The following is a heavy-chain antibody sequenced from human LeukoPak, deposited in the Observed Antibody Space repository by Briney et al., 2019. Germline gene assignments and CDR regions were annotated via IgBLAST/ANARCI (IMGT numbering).Heavy chain of an antibody. D-gene: IGHD2-21*02. V-gene: IGHV3-73*01. J-gene: IGHJ4*02. CDR2: IRGKADNYAT. CDR1: GFTFSGSP. CDR3: ATGDAQQFGHGEYDRFDY. Sequence: GGSLILSCAASGFTFSGSPILWVRQASGKGLEWVGRIRGKADNYATAYAASVQGRCTISRDDSQNTAYLQLNSLKTEDTAVYYCATGDAQQFGHGEYDRFDYWGQGTLVTVSS.